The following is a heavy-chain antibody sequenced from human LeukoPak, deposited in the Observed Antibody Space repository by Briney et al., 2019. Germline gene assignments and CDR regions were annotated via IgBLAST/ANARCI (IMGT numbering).Heavy chain of an antibody. Sequence: GSLRLSCAASGFSFSNYWMHWVRQAPGKGLVWVTRMNSDGSATYYADSVQGRFTISRDNAKNTLYPQMNSLRAEDTAMYFCAKGPNYFDSWGQGTLVTVSS. CDR3: AKGPNYFDS. V-gene: IGHV3-74*01. CDR2: MNSDGSAT. CDR1: GFSFSNYW. J-gene: IGHJ4*02.